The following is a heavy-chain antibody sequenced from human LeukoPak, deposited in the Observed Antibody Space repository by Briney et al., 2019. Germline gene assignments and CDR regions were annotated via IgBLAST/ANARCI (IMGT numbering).Heavy chain of an antibody. Sequence: ASVKVSCKASGYTFTSYDINWVRQAPGQGLEWMGWISAYNGNTNYAQKLQGRVTMTTDTSTSTAYMELRSLRSDDTAVYYCARGLYSSSWYGSFLAQRTAQENWFDPWGQGTLVTVSS. CDR1: GYTFTSYD. CDR3: ARGLYSSSWYGSFLAQRTAQENWFDP. D-gene: IGHD6-13*01. J-gene: IGHJ5*02. V-gene: IGHV1-18*01. CDR2: ISAYNGNT.